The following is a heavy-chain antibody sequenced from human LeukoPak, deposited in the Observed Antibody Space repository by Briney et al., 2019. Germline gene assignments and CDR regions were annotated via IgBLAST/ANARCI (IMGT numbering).Heavy chain of an antibody. V-gene: IGHV1-46*01. CDR1: GYTFTIYY. J-gene: IGHJ4*02. D-gene: IGHD1-26*01. Sequence: ASVTVSCTASGYTFTIYYMHWVRQAPGQGLEWMGIINPSGGSTSYAQKFQGRVTMTRDTSTSTVYMELSSLRSEDTAVYYCARDLVGATFYWGQGTLVTVSS. CDR2: INPSGGST. CDR3: ARDLVGATFY.